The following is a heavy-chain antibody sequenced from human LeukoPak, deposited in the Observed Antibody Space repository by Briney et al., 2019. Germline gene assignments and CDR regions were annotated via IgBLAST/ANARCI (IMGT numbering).Heavy chain of an antibody. V-gene: IGHV1-2*02. CDR2: IHPHSGGT. D-gene: IGHD2-2*01. CDR1: VYTFTGYY. Sequence: ASVKLSRKASVYTFTGYYIHWVRHPPARGLEWVGWIHPHSGGTNYAQKFRVGVTITRDTSITTAYMDLSSLGADDTAVYYCARDGGEDCSSTNCYASHYWGQGTLVTVSS. CDR3: ARDGGEDCSSTNCYASHY. J-gene: IGHJ4*02.